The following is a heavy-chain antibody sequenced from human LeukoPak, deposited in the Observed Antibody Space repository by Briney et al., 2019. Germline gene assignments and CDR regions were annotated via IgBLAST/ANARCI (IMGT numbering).Heavy chain of an antibody. D-gene: IGHD6-13*01. CDR2: IKQDGSEK. CDR3: AREYSSSWYLVSGYLDY. J-gene: IGHJ4*02. CDR1: GFTFSSYW. Sequence: DPGASLRLSCAASGFTFSSYWMSWVRQAPGKGLEWVANIKQDGSEKCYVDSVKGRFTISRDNAKNSLYLQMNSLRAEDTAVYYCAREYSSSWYLVSGYLDYWGQGTLVTVSS. V-gene: IGHV3-7*01.